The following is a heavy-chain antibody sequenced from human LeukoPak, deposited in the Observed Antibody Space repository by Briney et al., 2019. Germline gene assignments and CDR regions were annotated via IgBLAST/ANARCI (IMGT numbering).Heavy chain of an antibody. J-gene: IGHJ6*03. CDR3: ARGGSSGWYGDYYYYMDV. Sequence: SETLSLTCTVSGGSISSYYWSWIRQPPGKVLEWIGYIYYSGSTNYNPSLKSRVTISVDTSKNQFSLKLSSVTAADTAVYYCARGGSSGWYGDYYYYMDVWGKGTTVTISS. D-gene: IGHD6-19*01. CDR2: IYYSGST. V-gene: IGHV4-59*01. CDR1: GGSISSYY.